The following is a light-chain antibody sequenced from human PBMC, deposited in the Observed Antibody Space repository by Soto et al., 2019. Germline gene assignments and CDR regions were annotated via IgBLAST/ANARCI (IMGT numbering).Light chain of an antibody. CDR3: SSYTSSNTLEV. CDR1: SSDVGGSNY. V-gene: IGLV2-14*01. CDR2: EVN. Sequence: QSALIQPASVSVSPGQSITISCTGTSSDVGGSNYVSWYQHHPHRAPKLLIYEVNYRPSGVSHRFSGSKSGNTASLTISGLQADDEADYYCSSYTSSNTLEVFGFGTKV. J-gene: IGLJ1*01.